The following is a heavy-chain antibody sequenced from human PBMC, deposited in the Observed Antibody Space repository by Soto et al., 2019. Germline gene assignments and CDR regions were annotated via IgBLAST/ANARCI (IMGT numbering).Heavy chain of an antibody. CDR2: IWYDGSNK. V-gene: IGHV3-33*01. CDR3: ARGGGNYYDYLYFDL. D-gene: IGHD1-26*01. J-gene: IGHJ2*01. Sequence: GGSLRLSCAASGFTFNNYGLHWVRQAPGKGLEWVAVIWYDGSNKYYADSVKGRFTISRDNSKNTMYLQMNSLRAEDTAVYYCARGGGNYYDYLYFDLWGRGTLVTVSS. CDR1: GFTFNNYG.